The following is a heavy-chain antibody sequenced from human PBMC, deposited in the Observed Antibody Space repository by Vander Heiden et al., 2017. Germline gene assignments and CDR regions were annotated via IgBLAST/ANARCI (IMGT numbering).Heavy chain of an antibody. CDR2: ITWNSGRI. CDR1: GFTFDGYV. CDR3: AKEMRGKSSSGMDV. D-gene: IGHD6-6*01. J-gene: IGHJ6*02. Sequence: EVQLVESGGGLVQPGRSLRLSCAASGFTFDGYVMHWVRQAPGKGLEWVSGITWNSGRIAYADAVKGRFTISRDNAKNSLYLQMTSLRVEDTAVYYCAKEMRGKSSSGMDVWGQGTTVTVSS. V-gene: IGHV3-9*01.